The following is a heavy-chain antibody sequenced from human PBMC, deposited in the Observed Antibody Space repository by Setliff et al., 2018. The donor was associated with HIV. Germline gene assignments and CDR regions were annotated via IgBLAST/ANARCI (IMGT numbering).Heavy chain of an antibody. Sequence: GGSLRLSCAASGFTFDDYAMHWVRQAPGKGLEWVAFIRYDGSNKYYADSVKGRFTISRDNAENSLYLQMNSLTAEDTAVYYCARDGDYGDDDWFDPWGQGTLVTVSS. CDR1: GFTFDDYA. D-gene: IGHD4-17*01. V-gene: IGHV3-30*02. CDR3: ARDGDYGDDDWFDP. J-gene: IGHJ5*02. CDR2: IRYDGSNK.